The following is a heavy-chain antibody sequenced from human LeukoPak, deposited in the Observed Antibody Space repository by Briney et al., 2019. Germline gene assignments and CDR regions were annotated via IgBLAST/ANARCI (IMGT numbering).Heavy chain of an antibody. Sequence: GESLKISCQGSGSSFTTYWIAWVRQLPGKGLEWMGIIYPGDSDTRYRPSFQGQVTISADRSISIAYLQWSSLKASDTAMYYCARLRDGDFDYWGQGSLVTVFS. V-gene: IGHV5-51*01. CDR1: GSSFTTYW. CDR2: IYPGDSDT. J-gene: IGHJ4*02. CDR3: ARLRDGDFDY. D-gene: IGHD4-17*01.